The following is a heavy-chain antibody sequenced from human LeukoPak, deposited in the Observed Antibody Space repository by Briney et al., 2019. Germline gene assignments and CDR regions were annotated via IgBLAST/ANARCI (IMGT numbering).Heavy chain of an antibody. Sequence: SGTLSLTCAVSGGSISSTTNWWSWVRQPPRKGLEWIGEIHQSGSTNYKPSLKSRVTISVDKTKNQFSLKMTSVTAADTAVYYCARGLVDTGRSRFDYWGQGTLVTVSS. CDR2: IHQSGST. CDR3: ARGLVDTGRSRFDY. J-gene: IGHJ4*02. D-gene: IGHD3-10*01. CDR1: GGSISSTTNW. V-gene: IGHV4-4*02.